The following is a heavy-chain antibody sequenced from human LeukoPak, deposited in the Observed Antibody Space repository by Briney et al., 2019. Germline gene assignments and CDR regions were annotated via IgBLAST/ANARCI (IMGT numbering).Heavy chain of an antibody. Sequence: GRSLRLSCAVSGFTLTNYAVHWVRQAPGKGLEWLAVMSNDGNNKYLADSVKGRFSVSRDISKDTLYLQMDSLRAEDTAVYYCAREGHSDLLTGYSPVEYYYYMYVWGQGTTVTVSS. D-gene: IGHD3-9*01. CDR2: MSNDGNNK. J-gene: IGHJ6*03. CDR1: GFTLTNYA. V-gene: IGHV3-30*04. CDR3: AREGHSDLLTGYSPVEYYYYMYV.